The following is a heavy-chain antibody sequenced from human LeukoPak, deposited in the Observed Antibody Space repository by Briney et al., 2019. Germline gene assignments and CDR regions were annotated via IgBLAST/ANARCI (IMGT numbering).Heavy chain of an antibody. J-gene: IGHJ5*02. Sequence: ASVKVSCKASGYTFTSYVINWVRQATGQGLEWMGWMNPNSGNTGYAQKFQGRVTMTRNTSISTAYMELSSLRSEDTAVYYCARQGVGPRSFDPWGQGTLVTVSS. CDR1: GYTFTSYV. CDR2: MNPNSGNT. CDR3: ARQGVGPRSFDP. V-gene: IGHV1-8*01. D-gene: IGHD1-26*01.